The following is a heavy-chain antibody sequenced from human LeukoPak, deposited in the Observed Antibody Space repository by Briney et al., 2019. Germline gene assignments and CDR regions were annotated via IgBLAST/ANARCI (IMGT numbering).Heavy chain of an antibody. CDR2: IKEDGSEK. CDR1: RITFSSYW. J-gene: IGHJ5*02. CDR3: ARGITGMYYYDP. Sequence: GGSLRLSCAVSRITFSSYWMSWVRQAPGKGLEWVANIKEDGSEKYHVDSVKGRFTISRDNAKNSLYLQMNSLRAEDTAVYYCARGITGMYYYDPWGQGTLVTVSS. D-gene: IGHD3-10*01. V-gene: IGHV3-7*01.